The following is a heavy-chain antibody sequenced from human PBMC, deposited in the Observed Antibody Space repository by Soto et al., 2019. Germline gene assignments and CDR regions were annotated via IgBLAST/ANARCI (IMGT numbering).Heavy chain of an antibody. CDR1: ERTLSRYW. CDR2: VNPDGSET. J-gene: IGHJ5*01. Sequence: EMRLVESGGDLVQPGGSLTISCAASERTLSRYWMTWVRQAPGKGLEWVGNVNPDGSETDFADFVRGRFTISRDNAKNSLYLQMNSLRVDDTAVYFCARGKGWVDSWGQGTLVTVSS. V-gene: IGHV3-7*05. CDR3: ARGKGWVDS.